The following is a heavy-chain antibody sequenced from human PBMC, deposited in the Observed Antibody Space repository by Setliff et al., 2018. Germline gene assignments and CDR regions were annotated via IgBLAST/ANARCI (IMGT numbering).Heavy chain of an antibody. J-gene: IGHJ4*02. CDR3: ARGINTVSWTPKY. CDR1: GASITSYY. CDR2: IHNNGRI. Sequence: PSETLSLTCSVSGASITSYYWSWIRQPPGKGLEWIAYIHNNGRIKYNPALKSRVTISLDTSKNQFSLNLNSATAADTAVYYCARGINTVSWTPKYWGQGTLVTVSS. V-gene: IGHV4-4*08. D-gene: IGHD2-2*02.